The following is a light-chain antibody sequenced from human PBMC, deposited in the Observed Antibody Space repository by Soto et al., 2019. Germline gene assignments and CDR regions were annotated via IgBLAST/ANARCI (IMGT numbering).Light chain of an antibody. V-gene: IGKV3D-15*01. CDR2: DAS. CDR1: QSVSSSY. Sequence: EIVLTQSPGTLSLSQGERATLSCRASQSVSSSYLAWYQQKPGQAPRLLIYDASTRATGTPARFSGSGSGTKFTLSISSLQSEDFAVYYCQQYNNWWTFGQGTKVAIK. J-gene: IGKJ1*01. CDR3: QQYNNWWT.